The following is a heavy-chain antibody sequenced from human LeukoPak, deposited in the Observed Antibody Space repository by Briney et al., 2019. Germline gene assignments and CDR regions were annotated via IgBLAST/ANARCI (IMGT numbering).Heavy chain of an antibody. V-gene: IGHV3-30*04. CDR3: ARDQHGPLDY. D-gene: IGHD2-8*01. CDR2: ISYDGSNK. J-gene: IGHJ4*02. Sequence: GGSLRLSCAASAFTFSSYAMHWVRQAPGKGLEWVAVISYDGSNKYYADSVKGRFTISRDNSKNTLYLQMNSLRAEDTAVYYCARDQHGPLDYWGQGTLVTVSS. CDR1: AFTFSSYA.